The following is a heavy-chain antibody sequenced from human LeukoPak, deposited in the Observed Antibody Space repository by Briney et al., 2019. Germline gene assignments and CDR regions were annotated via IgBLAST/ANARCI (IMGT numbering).Heavy chain of an antibody. CDR3: ARRSGSWDYFFDF. D-gene: IGHD6-13*01. CDR2: VYPGDSDA. J-gene: IGHJ4*02. Sequence: GESLKISCKGSGYNFASYWIGGVRQTPGKGLEWMGIVYPGDSDARYSPSFQGQVTISADKYINTAYLQWSSLKASDTALYYCARRSGSWDYFFDFWGQGSLVTVSS. V-gene: IGHV5-51*01. CDR1: GYNFASYW.